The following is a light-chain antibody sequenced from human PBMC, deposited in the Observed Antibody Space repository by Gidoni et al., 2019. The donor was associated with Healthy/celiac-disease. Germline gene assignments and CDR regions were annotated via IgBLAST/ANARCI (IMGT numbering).Light chain of an antibody. J-gene: IGLJ1*01. Sequence: QSALTQPRSVSASPGQSVTISCTGTSSDVGGYNYVSRYQQHPGKAPKLMIYDVSKRPSGVPDRFSGSKSGNTASLTISGLQAEDEADYYCCSYAGSYTYVFGTGTKVTVL. CDR3: CSYAGSYTYV. V-gene: IGLV2-11*01. CDR2: DVS. CDR1: SSDVGGYNY.